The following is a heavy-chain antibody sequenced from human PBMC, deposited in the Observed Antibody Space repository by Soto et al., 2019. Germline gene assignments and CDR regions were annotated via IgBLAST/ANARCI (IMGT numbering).Heavy chain of an antibody. D-gene: IGHD2-15*01. V-gene: IGHV3-53*01. Sequence: GVLRLSCAASGVSVSSDYMTWVRQAPGKGLEWVSVIYVGVTTSYAESVKGRFIVSRDNSKNTLYLQMNRLRVEDTAVYYCARGAGYCSGGSCYGRDWFDPWGQGVLVTVSS. CDR1: GVSVSSDY. J-gene: IGHJ5*02. CDR2: IYVGVTT. CDR3: ARGAGYCSGGSCYGRDWFDP.